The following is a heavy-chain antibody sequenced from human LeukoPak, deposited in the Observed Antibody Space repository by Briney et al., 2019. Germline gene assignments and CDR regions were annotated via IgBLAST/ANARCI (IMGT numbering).Heavy chain of an antibody. CDR3: ARNQGRGYSGRFGY. D-gene: IGHD5-12*01. Sequence: ASVKLSCNSSGYTFTICDINWGRHPTGQGLEWMGCMNPNSGNTGYAQKFQGRVTITRNTSISTAYMELSSLRSEDTAVYYCARNQGRGYSGRFGYWGEGTLGSVSS. CDR2: MNPNSGNT. V-gene: IGHV1-8*03. CDR1: GYTFTICD. J-gene: IGHJ4*02.